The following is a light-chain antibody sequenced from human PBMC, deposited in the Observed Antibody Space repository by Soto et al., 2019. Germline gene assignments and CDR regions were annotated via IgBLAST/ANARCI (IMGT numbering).Light chain of an antibody. J-gene: IGKJ4*01. Sequence: EIVMTQSPATLSVSPGERATLFCRASQSVNNNFLAWYQQKPGQAPRLLIHGASTRATGIPARFSGSGSGTEFSLTISSLQSEDFAVYYCQQYSAWPLTFGGGTMVEIK. CDR3: QQYSAWPLT. V-gene: IGKV3-15*01. CDR1: QSVNNN. CDR2: GAS.